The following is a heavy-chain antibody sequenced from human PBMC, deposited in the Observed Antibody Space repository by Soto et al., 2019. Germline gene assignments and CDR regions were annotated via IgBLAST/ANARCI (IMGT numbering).Heavy chain of an antibody. D-gene: IGHD4-17*01. CDR1: GGSISSGGYY. J-gene: IGHJ4*02. Sequence: SETLSLTCTVSGGSISSGGYYWSWIRQHPGKGLEWIGYIYYSGSTYYNPSLKSRVTISVDTSKNQFSLKLSSVTAADTAVYYCARDGPMTTVTTVDYWGQGTLVTVSS. V-gene: IGHV4-31*03. CDR3: ARDGPMTTVTTVDY. CDR2: IYYSGST.